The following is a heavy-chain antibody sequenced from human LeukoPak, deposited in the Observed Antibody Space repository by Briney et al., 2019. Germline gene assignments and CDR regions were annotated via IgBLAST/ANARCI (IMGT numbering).Heavy chain of an antibody. J-gene: IGHJ4*02. CDR2: IKSKTDGGTT. D-gene: IGHD2-2*01. CDR1: GSTFSNAW. CDR3: TKVAEKRYQLPTV. V-gene: IGHV3-15*07. Sequence: GGSLRLSCAASGSTFSNAWMNWVRQAPGKGLEWVGRIKSKTDGGTTDYAAPVKGRFTISRDDSKNTLHLQMNSLKTEDTAVYYCTKVAEKRYQLPTVWGQGTLVTVSS.